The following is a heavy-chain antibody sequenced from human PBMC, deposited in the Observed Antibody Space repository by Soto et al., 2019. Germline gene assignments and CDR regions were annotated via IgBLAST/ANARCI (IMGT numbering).Heavy chain of an antibody. D-gene: IGHD6-13*01. CDR1: GGSISSGGYY. V-gene: IGHV4-31*01. Sequence: SETLSLTCTVSGGSISSGGYYWSWIRQHPGKGLEWIGYIYYSGSTYYNPSLKSLVTISVDTSKNQFSLKLSSVTAADTAVYYCALKGPAAAGYGMDVWGRGTTVTVSS. CDR3: ALKGPAAAGYGMDV. CDR2: IYYSGST. J-gene: IGHJ6*02.